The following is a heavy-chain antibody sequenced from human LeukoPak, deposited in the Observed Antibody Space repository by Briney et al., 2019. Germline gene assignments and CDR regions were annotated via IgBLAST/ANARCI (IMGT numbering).Heavy chain of an antibody. V-gene: IGHV4-38-2*01. Sequence: SETLSLTCAVSGYSISSGYYWGWIRQPSGKGLEWIGSIYHSGSTYYNPPLKTRVTISVDTSKNQFSLKLSSVTAADTAVYYCARGRNWHSGTYYGAFDYWGQGVLVTVSS. CDR1: GYSISSGYY. J-gene: IGHJ4*02. CDR2: IYHSGST. D-gene: IGHD1-26*01. CDR3: ARGRNWHSGTYYGAFDY.